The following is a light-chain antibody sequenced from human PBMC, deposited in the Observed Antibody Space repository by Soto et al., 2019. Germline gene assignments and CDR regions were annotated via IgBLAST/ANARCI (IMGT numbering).Light chain of an antibody. J-gene: IGKJ4*01. CDR3: QHYGITLP. CDR2: GAS. V-gene: IGKV3-20*01. Sequence: EIVLTQSPDTLSLSPGERATLSCRASQSLSNSYLAWYQQKPGQAPRLLIYGASRRVTGIPDRFSGSGSGTDFNLTISRLEPEDFAVYYSQHYGITLPFGGGTRVEIK. CDR1: QSLSNSY.